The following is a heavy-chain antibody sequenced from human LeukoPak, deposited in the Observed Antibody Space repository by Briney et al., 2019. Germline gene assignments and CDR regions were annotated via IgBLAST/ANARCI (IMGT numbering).Heavy chain of an antibody. Sequence: PSGTPSLPCAVSGGSFSGYYWRLIPPPPGKGLEWIGEINHSGSTNYNPSLKSRVTISVDTSKNQFPLKLSSVTAADTAVYYCASESASGGDYWGQGTLVTVSS. CDR1: GGSFSGYY. CDR2: INHSGST. J-gene: IGHJ4*02. D-gene: IGHD1-26*01. V-gene: IGHV4-34*01. CDR3: ASESASGGDY.